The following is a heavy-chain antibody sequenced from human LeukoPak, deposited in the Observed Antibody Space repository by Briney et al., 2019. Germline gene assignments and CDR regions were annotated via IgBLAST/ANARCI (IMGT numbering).Heavy chain of an antibody. CDR2: IIPIFGTA. D-gene: IGHD4-23*01. CDR1: GYTFTGYY. V-gene: IGHV1-69*06. Sequence: SVKVSCKASGYTFTGYYMLWVRQAPGQGLEWMGGIIPIFGTANYAQKFQGRVTITADKSTSTAYMELSSLRSEDTAVYYCARDYGGNLPSTDYYYYMDVWGKGTTVTVSS. CDR3: ARDYGGNLPSTDYYYYMDV. J-gene: IGHJ6*03.